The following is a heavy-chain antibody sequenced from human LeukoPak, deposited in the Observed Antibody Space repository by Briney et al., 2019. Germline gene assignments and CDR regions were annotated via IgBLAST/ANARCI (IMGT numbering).Heavy chain of an antibody. CDR2: IKQDGSEK. CDR1: GFTFSGYW. V-gene: IGHV3-7*01. Sequence: GGSLRLSCAASGFTFSGYWMSWVRQAPGKGLEWVANIKQDGSEKYYVDSVKGRFTISRDNAKNSLYLQMNSLRAEDTAVYYCARGGYYYDSSPLDYWGQGTLVTVSS. D-gene: IGHD3-22*01. CDR3: ARGGYYYDSSPLDY. J-gene: IGHJ4*02.